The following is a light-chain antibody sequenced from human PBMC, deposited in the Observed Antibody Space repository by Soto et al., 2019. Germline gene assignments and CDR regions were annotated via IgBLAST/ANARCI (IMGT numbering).Light chain of an antibody. CDR2: GAS. CDR3: QQYGSSPFT. J-gene: IGKJ3*01. CDR1: QSVSSSY. Sequence: EIVLTQSPGTLSLSPGERVTLSCRASQSVSSSYLAWYQQKPGQAPRLLIYGASSRATGIPDRFSGSGSGTDFTLTISRLEPEDFAVSYCQQYGSSPFTFGPGTKVDIK. V-gene: IGKV3-20*01.